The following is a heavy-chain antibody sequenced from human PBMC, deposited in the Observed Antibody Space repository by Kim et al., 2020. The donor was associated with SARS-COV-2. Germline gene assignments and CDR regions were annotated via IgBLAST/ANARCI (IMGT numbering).Heavy chain of an antibody. J-gene: IGHJ5*02. D-gene: IGHD3-10*01. CDR3: VRGPRAFNRAVRGVIIHWFDP. CDR2: INPSGGGT. CDR1: GYTFTSYY. V-gene: IGHV1-46*01. Sequence: ASVKVSCKASGYTFTSYYMHWVRQAPGQGLEWMGIINPSGGGTSYAQKFQGRVTMTRDTSTSTVYMELSSLRSEDTAVYYCVRGPRAFNRAVRGVIIHWFDPWGQGTLVTVSS.